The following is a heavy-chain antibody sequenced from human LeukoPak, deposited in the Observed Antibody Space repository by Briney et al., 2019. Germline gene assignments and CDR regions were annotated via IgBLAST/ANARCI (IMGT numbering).Heavy chain of an antibody. CDR1: GSTFSSYA. CDR2: ISGSGGST. Sequence: GGSLRLSCAASGSTFSSYAMSWVRQAPGKGLEWVSAISGSGGSTYYADSVKGRFTISRDNSKNTLYLQMNSLRAEDTAVYYCAKDPPTNLYDSSGYYHDPWGQGTLVTVSS. D-gene: IGHD3-22*01. V-gene: IGHV3-23*01. J-gene: IGHJ5*02. CDR3: AKDPPTNLYDSSGYYHDP.